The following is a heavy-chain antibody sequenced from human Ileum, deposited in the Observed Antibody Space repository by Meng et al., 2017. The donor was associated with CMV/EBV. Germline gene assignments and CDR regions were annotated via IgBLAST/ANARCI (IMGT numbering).Heavy chain of an antibody. V-gene: IGHV4-34*01. CDR2: INHSGST. J-gene: IGHJ4*02. Sequence: VKLQQLGAGLFEPSETLSLSCAVYGGSFSGYYWSWIRQPPGKGLEWIGEINHSGSTSYNPSLKSRVTISVDTSKNQFFLKLSSVTAADTAVYYCARGVAGGPFDYWGQGTLVTVSS. D-gene: IGHD2-15*01. CDR3: ARGVAGGPFDY. CDR1: GGSFSGYY.